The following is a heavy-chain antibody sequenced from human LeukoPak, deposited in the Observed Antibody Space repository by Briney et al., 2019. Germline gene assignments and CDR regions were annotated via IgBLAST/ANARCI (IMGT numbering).Heavy chain of an antibody. D-gene: IGHD5-24*01. J-gene: IGHJ6*03. Sequence: GGSLRLSCAASGFTFDDYAMHWVRQAPGKGLEWVSGISWNSGSIGYADSVRGRFTISRDNAKNSLYLQMNSLRAEDTALYYCAKARWEAYYHYMDVWGKGTTVTISS. V-gene: IGHV3-9*01. CDR1: GFTFDDYA. CDR2: ISWNSGSI. CDR3: AKARWEAYYHYMDV.